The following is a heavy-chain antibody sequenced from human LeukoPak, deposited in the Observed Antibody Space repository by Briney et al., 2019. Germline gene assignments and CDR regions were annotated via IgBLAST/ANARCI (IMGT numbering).Heavy chain of an antibody. Sequence: SETLSLTCAVSCVSISSYFWSWIRQPPAKGLEWIGYIYYSGSTDYNPSLKSRVTISVDTSKNQFSLKLSSVTAADTAVYYCAALAAAGTDWGQGTLVTVSS. CDR2: IYYSGST. J-gene: IGHJ4*02. V-gene: IGHV4-59*01. CDR1: CVSISSYF. CDR3: AALAAAGTD. D-gene: IGHD6-13*01.